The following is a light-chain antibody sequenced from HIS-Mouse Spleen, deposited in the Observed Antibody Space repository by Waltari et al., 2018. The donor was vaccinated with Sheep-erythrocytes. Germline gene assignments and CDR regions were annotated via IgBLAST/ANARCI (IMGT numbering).Light chain of an antibody. J-gene: IGLJ2*01. CDR3: QAWDSSTAWNVV. CDR2: QDS. Sequence: SYELTQPPSVSVSPGQTASITCSGDQLGDKYACWYQQKPGQSPVRVIYQDSKRPSGIPERFSGSNSGNTATLTISGTQAMDEADYYCQAWDSSTAWNVVFGGGTKLTVL. V-gene: IGLV3-1*01. CDR1: QLGDKY.